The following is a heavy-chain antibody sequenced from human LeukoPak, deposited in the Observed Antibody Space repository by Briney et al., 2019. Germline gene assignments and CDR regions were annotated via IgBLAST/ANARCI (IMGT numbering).Heavy chain of an antibody. J-gene: IGHJ3*02. CDR1: GFTFSSYW. CDR3: ARVRRYDFWSGNFDAFDI. D-gene: IGHD3-3*01. Sequence: GGSLRLSCAASGFTFSSYWMSWVRQAPGKGLEWVANIKQDGSEKYYVDSVKGRFTISRDNAKNSLYLQMNSLRAEDTAVYYCARVRRYDFWSGNFDAFDIWGQGTMVTVSS. CDR2: IKQDGSEK. V-gene: IGHV3-7*01.